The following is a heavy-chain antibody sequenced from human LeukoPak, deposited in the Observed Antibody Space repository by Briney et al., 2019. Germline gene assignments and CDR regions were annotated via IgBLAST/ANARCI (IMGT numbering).Heavy chain of an antibody. CDR3: AKITGGNRGFCTWTSCNQGGWFDP. Sequence: PGGSLGLSCAASGFTFRSYAITWVRQGPGKGLEWVSGISGSGMYTYYADSVKGRFTISRDNSKNTVYLQMNSLRAEDTAVYYCAKITGGNRGFCTWTSCNQGGWFDPWGQGTLVTVSS. V-gene: IGHV3-23*01. D-gene: IGHD2-2*01. J-gene: IGHJ5*02. CDR2: ISGSGMYT. CDR1: GFTFRSYA.